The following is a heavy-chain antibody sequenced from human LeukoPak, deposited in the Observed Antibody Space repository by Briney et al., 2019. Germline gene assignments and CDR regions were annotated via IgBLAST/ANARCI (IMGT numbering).Heavy chain of an antibody. V-gene: IGHV4-39*01. D-gene: IGHD3-3*01. CDR3: ARIAVVIRDRDVIAEFFQE. CDR2: IYYSGNT. CDR1: GGSIRSKVHY. J-gene: IGHJ1*01. Sequence: SETLSLTRSVSGGSIRSKVHYWGWVRQPPGKGLEWIGTIYYSGNTYYNPSLESRLTLSVDTSNNQFSLRLTSVTAADTAVYYCARIAVVIRDRDVIAEFFQEWGQGTPVVVSS.